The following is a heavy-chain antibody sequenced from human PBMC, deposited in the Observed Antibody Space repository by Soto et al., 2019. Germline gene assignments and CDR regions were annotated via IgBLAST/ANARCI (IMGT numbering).Heavy chain of an antibody. CDR1: GFTFSSYD. D-gene: IGHD5-18*01. J-gene: IGHJ6*02. CDR2: IGTAGDT. Sequence: PGGSLRLSCAASGFTFSSYDMHWVRQATGKGLEWVSAIGTAGDTYYPGSVKGRFTISRENAKNSLYLQMNSLRAGDTAVYYCARDQRIKLWPYYYYYGMDVWGQGTAVTVSS. V-gene: IGHV3-13*01. CDR3: ARDQRIKLWPYYYYYGMDV.